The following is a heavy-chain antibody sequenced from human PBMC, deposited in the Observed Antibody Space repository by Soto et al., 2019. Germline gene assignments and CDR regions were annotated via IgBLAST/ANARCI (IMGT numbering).Heavy chain of an antibody. V-gene: IGHV3-30*18. J-gene: IGHJ4*02. Sequence: QVQLVESGGGVVQPGRSLRLSCAASGFTFSRYGMHWVRQAPGKGLVWLAFTSYDGSNKFYADSVKGRFTISRDNSENPLYLQMNGLRVEYTAMYYCAKEDLFHPFDYWGQGTLVTVSS. CDR3: AKEDLFHPFDY. CDR1: GFTFSRYG. CDR2: TSYDGSNK. D-gene: IGHD3-10*01.